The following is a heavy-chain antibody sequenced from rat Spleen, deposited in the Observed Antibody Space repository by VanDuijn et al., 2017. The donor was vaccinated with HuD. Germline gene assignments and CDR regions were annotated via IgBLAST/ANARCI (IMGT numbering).Heavy chain of an antibody. V-gene: IGHV5-25*01. CDR1: GFTFSNYY. D-gene: IGHD1-1*01. CDR3: TRQTIYYYPGRLVRDWFAY. CDR2: ISTGGGNT. Sequence: EVQLVESGGGLVQPGRSMKLSCVVSGFTFSNYYMAWVRQAPTKGLEWVASISTGGGNTYYRDSVKGRFTISRDNAKSTLYLQMDSLRSEDTVTYYCTRQTIYYYPGRLVRDWFAYWGQGTLVTVSS. J-gene: IGHJ3*01.